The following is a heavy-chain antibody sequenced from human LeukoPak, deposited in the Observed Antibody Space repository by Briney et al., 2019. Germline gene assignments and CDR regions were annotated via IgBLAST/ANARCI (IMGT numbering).Heavy chain of an antibody. Sequence: GGSLRLSCAASGFTFSNAWMSWVRQAPGKRLEWVGRIKSKTDGGTTDYAAPVKGRFTISRDDSKNTLYLQMNSLKTEDTAVYYCTTAAGSGSYRVFYYWGQGTLVTVSS. D-gene: IGHD3-10*01. CDR2: IKSKTDGGTT. CDR3: TTAAGSGSYRVFYY. V-gene: IGHV3-15*01. CDR1: GFTFSNAW. J-gene: IGHJ4*02.